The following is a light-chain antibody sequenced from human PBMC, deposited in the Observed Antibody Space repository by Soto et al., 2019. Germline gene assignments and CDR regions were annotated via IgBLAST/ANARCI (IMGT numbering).Light chain of an antibody. CDR1: QSVSSY. V-gene: IGKV3-20*01. J-gene: IGKJ1*01. CDR2: GAS. CDR3: QYYDSFRT. Sequence: PGERATLSCRASQSVSSYLAWYQQKPGQAPRLLIYGASSRATGIPDRFSGSGSGTDFTLTISRLEPEDFAVYFCQYYDSFRTFGQGTKVDIK.